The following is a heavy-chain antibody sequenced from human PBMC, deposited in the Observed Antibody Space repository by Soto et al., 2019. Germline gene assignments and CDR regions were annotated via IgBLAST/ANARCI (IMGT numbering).Heavy chain of an antibody. V-gene: IGHV1-2*02. CDR2: INPNSGDT. CDR3: VRDSTDCSNGVCSFFYNHDMDV. Sequence: ASVNVSCKASGYTFSGYYIHWVRQAPGQGLEWMGWINPNSGDTNYAQKFQGRVTMTRGTSITTAYMELSRLRSDDTAVYYCVRDSTDCSNGVCSFFYNHDMDVWGQGTTVTVSS. D-gene: IGHD2-8*01. CDR1: GYTFSGYY. J-gene: IGHJ6*02.